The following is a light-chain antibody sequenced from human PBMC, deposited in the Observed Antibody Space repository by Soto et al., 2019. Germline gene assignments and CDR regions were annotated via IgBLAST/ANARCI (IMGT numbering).Light chain of an antibody. Sequence: QSELTQPPPASGTPGPRVTISCSGSNSNVGSNTVDWYQQLPGTAPKLLIYHNNQRPSGVPDRLSGSKSGTSASLAISGLQSEDEADYYCAAWDDSLNAVVFGRGTKVTVL. J-gene: IGLJ2*01. CDR2: HNN. CDR1: NSNVGSNT. CDR3: AAWDDSLNAVV. V-gene: IGLV1-44*01.